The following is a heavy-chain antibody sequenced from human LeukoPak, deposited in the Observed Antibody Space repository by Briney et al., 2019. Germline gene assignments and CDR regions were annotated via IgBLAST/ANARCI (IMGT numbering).Heavy chain of an antibody. V-gene: IGHV3-21*01. CDR1: GFTFSSYS. CDR3: ASRGIAVAGSLDY. D-gene: IGHD6-19*01. J-gene: IGHJ4*02. Sequence: GGSPRLSCAASGFTFSSYSMNWVRQAPGKGLEWVSFISSSSSYIYYADSMKGRFTISRDNSKNTLYLQMNSLRAEDTAVYYCASRGIAVAGSLDYWGQGTLVTVSS. CDR2: ISSSSSYI.